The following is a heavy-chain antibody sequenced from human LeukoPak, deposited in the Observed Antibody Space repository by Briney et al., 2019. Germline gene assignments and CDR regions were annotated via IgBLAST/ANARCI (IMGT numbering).Heavy chain of an antibody. CDR1: GLTFSSYA. CDR2: ISGRGGST. CDR3: AKDHVILRRNDAFDI. V-gene: IGHV3-23*01. J-gene: IGHJ3*02. D-gene: IGHD3-3*01. Sequence: GGSLRLSCAASGLTFSSYAMGWVRQAPGKGLEWVSAISGRGGSTYYADSVKGRFTVSRDNSKNTLYLQMNSLRAEDTALYYCAKDHVILRRNDAFDIWGQGTMVTVSS.